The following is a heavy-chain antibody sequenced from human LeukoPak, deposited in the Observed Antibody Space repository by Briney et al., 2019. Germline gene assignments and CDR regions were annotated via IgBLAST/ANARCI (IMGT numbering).Heavy chain of an antibody. V-gene: IGHV4-61*02. CDR1: GGSISSGSYY. Sequence: SSETLSLTCTVSGGSISSGSYYWSWIRQPAGKGLEWIGRIYTSGSTNYNPSLKSRVTISVDTSKNQFSLKLSSVTAADTAVYYCARDPTYRDAFDIWGQGRMVTVSS. CDR3: ARDPTYRDAFDI. D-gene: IGHD2-2*01. CDR2: IYTSGST. J-gene: IGHJ3*02.